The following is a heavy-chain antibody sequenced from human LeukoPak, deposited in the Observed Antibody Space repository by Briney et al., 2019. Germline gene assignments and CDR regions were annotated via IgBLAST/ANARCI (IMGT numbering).Heavy chain of an antibody. Sequence: GGSLRLSCAASGFTVSGIYMSRVRQAPGKGLEWVSIVYSGSGTYYADSVKGRFTISRDNSKNTLYLQMNSLRPEDAAVYYCARENYDYHDAFDIWGQGTMVTVSS. CDR2: VYSGSGT. J-gene: IGHJ3*02. CDR1: GFTVSGIY. CDR3: ARENYDYHDAFDI. V-gene: IGHV3-66*01. D-gene: IGHD5-12*01.